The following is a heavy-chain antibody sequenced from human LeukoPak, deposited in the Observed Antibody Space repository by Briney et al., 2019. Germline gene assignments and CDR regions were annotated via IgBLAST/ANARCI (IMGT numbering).Heavy chain of an antibody. CDR1: GFTFSTYG. D-gene: IGHD1-26*01. V-gene: IGHV3-23*01. CDR3: AKDRIVGAHNWFDP. J-gene: IGHJ5*02. CDR2: INGRGSTM. Sequence: GGSLRLSCAASGFTFSTYGMNWVRQAPGKGLQWVSSINGRGSTMYYADSVKGRFTISRDNSKNKLFLQMSSLRAEDTAVYFCAKDRIVGAHNWFDPWGQGTLVTVSS.